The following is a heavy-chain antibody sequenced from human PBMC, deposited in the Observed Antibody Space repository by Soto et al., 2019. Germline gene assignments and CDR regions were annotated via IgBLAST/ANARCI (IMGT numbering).Heavy chain of an antibody. V-gene: IGHV3-23*01. J-gene: IGHJ4*02. CDR1: GFTFSSYA. D-gene: IGHD6-13*01. CDR2: ISGSGGST. Sequence: GGSLRLSCAASGFTFSSYAMSWVRQAPGKGLEWVSAISGSGGSTYYADSVKGRFTISRDNSKNTLYLQMNSLRAEDTAVYYCAKDHFGYSSSFRCSDYWGQGTLVTVS. CDR3: AKDHFGYSSSFRCSDY.